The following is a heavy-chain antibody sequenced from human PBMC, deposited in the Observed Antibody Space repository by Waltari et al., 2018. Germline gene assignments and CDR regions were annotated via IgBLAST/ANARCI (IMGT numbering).Heavy chain of an antibody. CDR1: GGSISSGGYY. CDR2: IYYSGST. Sequence: QVQLQESGPGLVKPSQTLSLTCTVSGGSISSGGYYWSWIRQHPGQGLEWIGYIYYSGSTYYNPSLKSRVTISVDTSKNQCSLKLSSVTAADTAVYYCARPNSFRYYDILTGYRNWFDPWGQGTLVTVSS. D-gene: IGHD3-9*01. V-gene: IGHV4-31*03. CDR3: ARPNSFRYYDILTGYRNWFDP. J-gene: IGHJ5*02.